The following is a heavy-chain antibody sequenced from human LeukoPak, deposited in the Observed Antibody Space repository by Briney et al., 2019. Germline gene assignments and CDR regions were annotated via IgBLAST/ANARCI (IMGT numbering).Heavy chain of an antibody. CDR1: GDSISSYY. CDR2: HYYSGST. V-gene: IGHV4-39*01. Sequence: SETLSLTCTVSGDSISSYYWGWIRQPPGKGLEWIGSHYYSGSTYYKPSLKSRVTISVDTSKNQFSLKLRSVTAADTAVYYCARHRAGYHIDSWGQGTLVTVSS. J-gene: IGHJ4*02. CDR3: ARHRAGYHIDS. D-gene: IGHD3-9*01.